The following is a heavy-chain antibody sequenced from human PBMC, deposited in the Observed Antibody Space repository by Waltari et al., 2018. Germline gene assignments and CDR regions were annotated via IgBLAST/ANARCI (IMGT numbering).Heavy chain of an antibody. V-gene: IGHV3-15*01. J-gene: IGHJ4*02. D-gene: IGHD6-19*01. CDR3: ARDGPYSSGWLFDY. CDR2: IKSKTDGGTT. Sequence: EVQLVESGGGLVEPGGSLRLSCSASGVTFNSVRLSWVRQAPGKGLGWVGRIKSKTDGGTTDCAAPVKGRFTISRDDSKDTLYLQMNSLRAEDTAVYYCARDGPYSSGWLFDYWGQGTLVTVSS. CDR1: GVTFNSVR.